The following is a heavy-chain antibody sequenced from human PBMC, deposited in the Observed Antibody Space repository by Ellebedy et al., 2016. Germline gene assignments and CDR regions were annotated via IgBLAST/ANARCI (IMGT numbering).Heavy chain of an antibody. CDR1: GFTLSSYS. D-gene: IGHD4-17*01. J-gene: IGHJ4*02. CDR3: ARDLYGDYGFDY. V-gene: IGHV3-48*04. Sequence: GGSLRLXXAASGFTLSSYSMNWVRQAPGKGLEWVSSISSGSSTIYYADSVKGRFTISRDNAKNSLYLQMNSLRAEDTAVYYCARDLYGDYGFDYWGQGTLVTVSS. CDR2: ISSGSSTI.